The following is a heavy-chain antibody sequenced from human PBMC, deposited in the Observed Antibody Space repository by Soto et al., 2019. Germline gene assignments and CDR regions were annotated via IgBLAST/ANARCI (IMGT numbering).Heavy chain of an antibody. D-gene: IGHD3-3*01. CDR2: IIPILGIA. V-gene: IGHV1-69*02. Sequence: GASVKVSCKASGGTFSSYTNSWVRQAPGQGLEWMGRIIPILGIANYAQKFQGRVTITADKSTSTAYMELSSLRSEDTAVYYCARGLRFLEWFLDFVYGKDVWSQGTTVTVSS. J-gene: IGHJ6*02. CDR1: GGTFSSYT. CDR3: ARGLRFLEWFLDFVYGKDV.